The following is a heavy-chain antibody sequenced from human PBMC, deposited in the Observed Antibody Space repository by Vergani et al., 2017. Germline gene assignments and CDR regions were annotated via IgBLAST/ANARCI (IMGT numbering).Heavy chain of an antibody. J-gene: IGHJ5*02. D-gene: IGHD2-2*01. CDR1: GFTFSRYW. CDR3: ARDRYGNNPSCLPNNWFDP. V-gene: IGHV3-74*01. CDR2: ISIDGSST. Sequence: EVQLVESGGGLVQPGGSLRLSCAASGFTFSRYWMHWVRQAPGKGLAWVSRISIDGSSTTYADSVKGRFTISRDNAKNTLYLQMSSLRAEDTAVDYCARDRYGNNPSCLPNNWFDPWGQGTLVTVSS.